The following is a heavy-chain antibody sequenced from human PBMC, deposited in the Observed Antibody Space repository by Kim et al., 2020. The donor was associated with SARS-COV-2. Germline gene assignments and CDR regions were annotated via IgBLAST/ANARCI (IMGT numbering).Heavy chain of an antibody. J-gene: IGHJ5*02. D-gene: IGHD3-10*01. V-gene: IGHV4-30-4*01. CDR3: ARIPLAFRESEGWIDP. CDR1: GASINRGDYY. Sequence: SETLSLTCTVSGASINRGDYYWTWVRQPPGKGLEWIGDISYTGATHYNPSLGSRLVLSIDTAKNQFSLKVRSVTAADTAVYYCARIPLAFRESEGWIDPWGQGTLVIVSS. CDR2: ISYTGAT.